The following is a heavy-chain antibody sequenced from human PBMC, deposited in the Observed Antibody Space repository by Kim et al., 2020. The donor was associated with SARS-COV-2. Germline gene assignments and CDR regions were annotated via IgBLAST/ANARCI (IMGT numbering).Heavy chain of an antibody. CDR3: ARRYYYDSHAFDI. CDR1: GGSISSGGYY. Sequence: SETLSLTCTVSGGSISSGGYYWSWIRQHPGKGLEWIGYIYYSGSTYYNPSLKSRVTISVDTSKNQFSLKLSSVTVADTAVYYCARRYYYDSHAFDIWGQGTMVTVSS. CDR2: IYYSGST. V-gene: IGHV4-31*03. D-gene: IGHD3-22*01. J-gene: IGHJ3*02.